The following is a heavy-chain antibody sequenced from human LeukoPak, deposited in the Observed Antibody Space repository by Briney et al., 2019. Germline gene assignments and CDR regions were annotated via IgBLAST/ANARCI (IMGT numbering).Heavy chain of an antibody. D-gene: IGHD3-22*01. Sequence: ASVKVSCKASGGTFSSYAISWVRQAPGQGLEWMGGIIPIFGTANYAQKFQGRVTITTDESTSTVYMELSSLRSEDTAVYYCARDRLKNYYDSTNGAFDIWGQGTMVTVSS. V-gene: IGHV1-69*05. CDR2: IIPIFGTA. J-gene: IGHJ3*02. CDR1: GGTFSSYA. CDR3: ARDRLKNYYDSTNGAFDI.